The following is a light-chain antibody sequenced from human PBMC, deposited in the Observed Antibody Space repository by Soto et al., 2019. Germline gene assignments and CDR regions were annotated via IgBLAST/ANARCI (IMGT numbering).Light chain of an antibody. Sequence: IQLTQSPSSLSASVEDTVTITCRASQGISSYLAWYQQKPGKAPKLLIYAASTLQSGVPSRFSGSGSGTDFTLTIRSLQPEDFATYYCQQLNSYPFTFGQGTRLEIK. CDR3: QQLNSYPFT. CDR1: QGISSY. J-gene: IGKJ5*01. V-gene: IGKV1-9*01. CDR2: AAS.